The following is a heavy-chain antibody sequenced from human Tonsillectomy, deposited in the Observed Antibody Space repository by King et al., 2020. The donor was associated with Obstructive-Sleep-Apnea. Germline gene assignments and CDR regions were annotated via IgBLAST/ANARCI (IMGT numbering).Heavy chain of an antibody. V-gene: IGHV3-23*04. CDR1: GFTFSHYA. CDR3: AKPILYYYGSGAFDY. Sequence: EVQLVESGGGLVQPGGSLRLSCAASGFTFSHYAMTWVRQAPGKGLEWVSSISGAGVGTYYADSVKGRFTISRDNSKNTLYLQMNNLRAEDTAVYYCAKPILYYYGSGAFDYWGQGTLVTVSS. CDR2: ISGAGVGT. J-gene: IGHJ4*02. D-gene: IGHD3-10*01.